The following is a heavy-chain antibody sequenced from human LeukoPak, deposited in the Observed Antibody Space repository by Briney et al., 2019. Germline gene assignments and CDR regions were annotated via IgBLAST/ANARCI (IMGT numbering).Heavy chain of an antibody. Sequence: GGSLRLSCADSGFTFSRYVMRWVGQAPGKGLEWVSAISGSGGSTYYADSVKGRFTISRDNSKNTLYLQMNSLRAEDTAVAYCAQGNSVRYYLFDYWGQGTLVTVSS. V-gene: IGHV3-23*01. CDR2: ISGSGGST. CDR3: AQGNSVRYYLFDY. D-gene: IGHD1-26*01. CDR1: GFTFSRYV. J-gene: IGHJ4*02.